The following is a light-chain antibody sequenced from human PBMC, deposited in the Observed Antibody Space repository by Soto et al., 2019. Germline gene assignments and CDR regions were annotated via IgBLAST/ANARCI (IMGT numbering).Light chain of an antibody. V-gene: IGLV2-23*01. CDR1: STDFENYNL. Sequence: SVLTQPASVSGSPGQSITISCTRSSTDFENYNLVSWYQHCPDKAPKLIIYEGTKRPSEISDRFSGSESDTTASLIISGLQPEDEADYYCSSYAGSSARVVFGGGTKLTVL. CDR3: SSYAGSSARVV. CDR2: EGT. J-gene: IGLJ2*01.